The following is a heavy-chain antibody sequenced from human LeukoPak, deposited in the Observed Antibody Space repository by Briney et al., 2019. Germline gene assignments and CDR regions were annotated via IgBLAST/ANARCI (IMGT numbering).Heavy chain of an antibody. D-gene: IGHD6-13*01. CDR3: AREVWQQLATFDY. J-gene: IGHJ4*02. V-gene: IGHV3-7*01. CDR1: GFTFSSYW. CDR2: IKQDGSEK. Sequence: GGSLRLSCAASGFTFSSYWMSWVRQAPGKGLEWVANIKQDGSEKYYVDSVKGRFTIFRDNAKNSLYLQMNSLRAEDTAVYYCAREVWQQLATFDYWGQGTLVTVSS.